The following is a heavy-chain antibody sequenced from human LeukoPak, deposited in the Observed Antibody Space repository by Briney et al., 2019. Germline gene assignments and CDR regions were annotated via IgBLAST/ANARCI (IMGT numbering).Heavy chain of an antibody. J-gene: IGHJ5*02. CDR1: GGSFSGYY. CDR2: INHSGST. V-gene: IGHV4-34*01. Sequence: SETLSLTCAVYGGSFSGYYWSWIRQPPGKGLEWMWEINHSGSTKHNPSLKSRVTISVDTSKNQFSLKLSSVTAADTAVYYCARGLVPAARLRYNWFDPWGQGTLVTVSS. CDR3: ARGLVPAARLRYNWFDP. D-gene: IGHD2-2*01.